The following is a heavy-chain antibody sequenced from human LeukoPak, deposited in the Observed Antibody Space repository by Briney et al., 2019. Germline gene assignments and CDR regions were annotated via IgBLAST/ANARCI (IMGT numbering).Heavy chain of an antibody. Sequence: SETLSLTCTVSGGSISSSNYYWGWIRQPPGKGLEWIGSIYYSGSTFYNPSLKSRVTISVDTSKNQFSLKLRSVTAADTAVYYCAKPHYHDSSGYQYWGQGTLVTVSS. CDR1: GGSISSSNYY. D-gene: IGHD3-22*01. CDR3: AKPHYHDSSGYQY. J-gene: IGHJ4*02. CDR2: IYYSGST. V-gene: IGHV4-39*01.